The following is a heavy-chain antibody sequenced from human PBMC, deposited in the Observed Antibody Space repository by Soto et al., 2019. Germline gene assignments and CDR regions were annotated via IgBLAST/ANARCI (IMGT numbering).Heavy chain of an antibody. CDR2: ISAYNGNT. V-gene: IGHV1-18*01. D-gene: IGHD3-10*01. CDR3: ARGGITMVRDDAFDI. Sequence: GASVKVSCKASGYTFTSYGISWVRQAPGQGLEWMGWISAYNGNTNYAQKLQGRVTMTTDTSTSTAYMELRRLRSDDTAVYYCARGGITMVRDDAFDIWGQGTMVTVSS. CDR1: GYTFTSYG. J-gene: IGHJ3*02.